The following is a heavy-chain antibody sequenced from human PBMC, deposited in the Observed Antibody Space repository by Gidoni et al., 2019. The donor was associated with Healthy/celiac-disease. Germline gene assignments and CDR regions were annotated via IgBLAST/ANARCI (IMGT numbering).Heavy chain of an antibody. J-gene: IGHJ4*02. CDR2: IYYSGST. D-gene: IGHD1-26*01. CDR1: GGSISSSSYY. CDR3: ARHVSGGSYGGIDY. V-gene: IGHV4-39*01. Sequence: QLQLQESGPGLVKPSETLSLTCTVSGGSISSSSYYWGWIRQPPGKGLEWIGSIYYSGSTYYNPSLKSRVTISVDTSKNQFSLKLSSVTAADTAVYYCARHVSGGSYGGIDYWGQGTLVTVSS.